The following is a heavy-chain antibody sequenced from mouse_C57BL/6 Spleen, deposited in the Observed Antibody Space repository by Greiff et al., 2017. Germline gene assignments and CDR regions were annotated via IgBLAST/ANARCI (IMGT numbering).Heavy chain of an antibody. CDR2: INPNYGTT. D-gene: IGHD1-1*01. Sequence: EVQGVESGPELVKPGASVKISCKASGYSFTDYNMNWVKQSNGKSLEWIGVINPNYGTTSYNQKFKGKATLTVDQSSNTAYMQLNSLTSEDSAVYYCARGHYGSSYWYFDVWGTGTTVTVSS. CDR1: GYSFTDYN. V-gene: IGHV1-39*01. J-gene: IGHJ1*03. CDR3: ARGHYGSSYWYFDV.